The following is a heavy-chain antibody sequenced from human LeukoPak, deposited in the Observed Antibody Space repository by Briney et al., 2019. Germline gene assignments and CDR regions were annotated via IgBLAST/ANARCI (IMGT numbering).Heavy chain of an antibody. CDR3: ARSTMVNTATGWFDP. CDR1: GDSISSYY. V-gene: IGHV4-59*12. D-gene: IGHD4/OR15-4a*01. CDR2: IYNSGST. J-gene: IGHJ5*02. Sequence: SETLSLTCTVSGDSISSYYWSWIRQPPGKGLEWIGYIYNSGSTNYNPSLKSRVTMSVDTSKNHMSLKLSSVTAADTAMYYCARSTMVNTATGWFDPWGQGTLATVSS.